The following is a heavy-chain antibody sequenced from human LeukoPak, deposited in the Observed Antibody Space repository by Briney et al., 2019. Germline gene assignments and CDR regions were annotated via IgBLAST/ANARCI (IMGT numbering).Heavy chain of an antibody. CDR2: IYYSGST. Sequence: SETVPLTCTVSGGINSSYYWSWIRQPPGKGLEWIGYIYYSGSTNYNPSLKSRVTISVDTSKNQFSLKLSSVTAADTAVYYCARQLGSYFDYWGQGTLVTVSS. V-gene: IGHV4-59*01. CDR3: ARQLGSYFDY. J-gene: IGHJ4*02. D-gene: IGHD7-27*01. CDR1: GGINSSYY.